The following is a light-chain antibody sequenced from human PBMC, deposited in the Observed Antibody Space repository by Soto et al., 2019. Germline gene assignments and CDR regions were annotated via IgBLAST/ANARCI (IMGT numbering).Light chain of an antibody. CDR1: QGISSY. V-gene: IGKV1-9*01. Sequence: DIQLTQSPSFLSASVGDRVTITCRASQGISSYLAWYQQKPGKAPKLLIYAASTLKSGVPSRFSGSGSGTEFTLTISSLQPEDFATYYCQQLNSYPRGLTFGGGTKVEIK. CDR3: QQLNSYPRGLT. CDR2: AAS. J-gene: IGKJ4*01.